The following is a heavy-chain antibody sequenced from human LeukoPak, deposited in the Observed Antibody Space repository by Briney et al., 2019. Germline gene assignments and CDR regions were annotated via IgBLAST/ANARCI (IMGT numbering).Heavy chain of an antibody. Sequence: SETLSLTCIVSGGSISSYNWNWIRQPPGKGLEWMGSIYYSGNTYYNPSLKSRVTISVDTSKNQFSLKLSSVTAADTAVYYCARREVDTAMGYFDYWGQGALVTVSS. J-gene: IGHJ4*02. CDR3: ARREVDTAMGYFDY. D-gene: IGHD5-18*01. V-gene: IGHV4-59*05. CDR1: GGSISSYN. CDR2: IYYSGNT.